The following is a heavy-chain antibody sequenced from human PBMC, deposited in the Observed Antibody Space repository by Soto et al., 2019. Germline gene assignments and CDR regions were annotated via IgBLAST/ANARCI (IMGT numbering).Heavy chain of an antibody. Sequence: QITLKESRPTLVKTTQPLTLTCTFSGLSLSTSGVGVGWIRQPPGNALEWLALIYWNDVKRYSPSLKRTLTITEETTKNQFVLTMTSMDPVDTATSFCAHRLYSANDFDYWGQGTQATLS. J-gene: IGHJ4*02. CDR3: AHRLYSANDFDY. D-gene: IGHD1-1*01. CDR2: IYWNDVK. CDR1: GLSLSTSGVG. V-gene: IGHV2-5*01.